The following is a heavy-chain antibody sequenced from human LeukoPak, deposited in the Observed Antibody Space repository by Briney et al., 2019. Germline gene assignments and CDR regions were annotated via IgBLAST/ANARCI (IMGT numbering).Heavy chain of an antibody. V-gene: IGHV3-7*01. Sequence: GGSLRLSCAASGFTFSTYCMNWVRQAPGKGLEWVANIREDGSEKFYVDSVKGRFTISRDNAKNSLYLQMNSLRAEDTAVYYCARDGGYCSSTSCYYFDYWGQGTLVTVSS. CDR3: ARDGGYCSSTSCYYFDY. J-gene: IGHJ4*02. D-gene: IGHD2-2*01. CDR1: GFTFSTYC. CDR2: IREDGSEK.